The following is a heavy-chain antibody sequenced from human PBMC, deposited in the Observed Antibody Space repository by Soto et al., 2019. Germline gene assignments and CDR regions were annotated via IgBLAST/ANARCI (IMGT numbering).Heavy chain of an antibody. Sequence: DVRLLQSGGVVEQPGGSLRLSCAASGFTFSTVSMSWVRQSPGKGLEWVSAISRSGDGTYYSDSVKGRFSISRDKSNDTLYMQLHSLRAEDMAVYDCAKEMTRIRSAFDIWGQGTTVTVSS. CDR2: ISRSGDGT. CDR3: AKEMTRIRSAFDI. V-gene: IGHV3-23*01. J-gene: IGHJ3*02. CDR1: GFTFSTVS. D-gene: IGHD3-16*02.